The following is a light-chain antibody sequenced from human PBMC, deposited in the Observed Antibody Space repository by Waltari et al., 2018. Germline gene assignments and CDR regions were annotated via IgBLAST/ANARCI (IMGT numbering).Light chain of an antibody. Sequence: EIVLTQSPGPLSLSPGERATLYCRDSQSVSRTLSWYQQKPGQAPWLLIYGATPRGTVSPERFSGGGSGTDFSLTISRLEPEDFAVYYCQHYVSLPATFGQGTKVEVK. V-gene: IGKV3-20*01. CDR2: GAT. CDR3: QHYVSLPAT. J-gene: IGKJ1*01. CDR1: QSVSRT.